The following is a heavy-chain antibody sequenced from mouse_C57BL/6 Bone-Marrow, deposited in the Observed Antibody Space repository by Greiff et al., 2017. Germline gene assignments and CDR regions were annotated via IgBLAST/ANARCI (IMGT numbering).Heavy chain of an antibody. CDR2: IHPNSGST. CDR3: ARLGGNYVRVY. J-gene: IGHJ2*01. CDR1: GYTFTSYW. D-gene: IGHD2-1*01. Sequence: VQLQQPGAELVKPGASVKLSCKASGYTFTSYWMHWVKQRPGQGLEWIGMIHPNSGSTNYNEKFKSKATLTVDKSSSTAYMQLSSLTSEDSAVYDCARLGGNYVRVYWGQGTTLTVSS. V-gene: IGHV1-64*01.